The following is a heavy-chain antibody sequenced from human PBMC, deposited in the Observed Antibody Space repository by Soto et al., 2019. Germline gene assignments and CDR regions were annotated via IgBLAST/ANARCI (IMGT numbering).Heavy chain of an antibody. CDR1: GFTFSTYG. D-gene: IGHD5-12*01. Sequence: QVQLVESGGGVLQPGRSLRLSCAASGFTFSTYGMHWVRQAPGKGLEWVAIIWYDGNNKFYADSVKGRFTISRDNSKNTLYLQMHSLRVEDTAVYHCARAVEMATITYYYYHGMDVWGQGTTVTVSS. CDR2: IWYDGNNK. V-gene: IGHV3-33*01. CDR3: ARAVEMATITYYYYHGMDV. J-gene: IGHJ6*02.